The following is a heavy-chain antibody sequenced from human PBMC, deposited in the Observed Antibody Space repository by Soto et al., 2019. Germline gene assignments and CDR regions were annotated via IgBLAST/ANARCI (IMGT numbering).Heavy chain of an antibody. V-gene: IGHV4-4*07. CDR3: ARDIRIAAAGLYYYYYGMDV. CDR2: IYTSGST. D-gene: IGHD6-13*01. J-gene: IGHJ6*02. Sequence: PSETLSLTCTVSGGSISSYYWSWIRQPAGKXLEWIGRIYTSGSTNYNPSLKSRVTMSVDTSKNQFSLKLSSVTAADTAVYYCARDIRIAAAGLYYYYYGMDVWGQGTTVTVSS. CDR1: GGSISSYY.